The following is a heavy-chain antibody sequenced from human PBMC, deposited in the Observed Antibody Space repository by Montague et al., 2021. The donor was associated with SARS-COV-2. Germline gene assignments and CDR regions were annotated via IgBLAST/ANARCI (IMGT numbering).Heavy chain of an antibody. J-gene: IGHJ5*02. CDR1: GFNIVSYW. D-gene: IGHD4-17*01. CDR2: IRQDVSDQ. Sequence: SLRLSCAASGFNIVSYWMSWVRQAPVKGLEWVANIRQDVSDQYYXYSXRVRFTISRDNAKNSLYLQMNSLRAADTGVYYCTRDRDYGDYLNWFNPWGQGTLVTVSS. CDR3: TRDRDYGDYLNWFNP. V-gene: IGHV3-7*01.